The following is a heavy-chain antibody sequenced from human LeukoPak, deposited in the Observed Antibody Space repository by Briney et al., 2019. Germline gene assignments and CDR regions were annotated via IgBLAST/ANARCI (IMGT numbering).Heavy chain of an antibody. CDR1: GFTFSSYA. V-gene: IGHV3-23*01. J-gene: IGHJ4*02. Sequence: PGGSLRLSCAASGFTFSSYAMSWVRQASGKGLEWVSAISGSGGSTYYADSVKGRFTISRDNAKNSLYLQMNSLRAEDTAVYYCARDGVDDSSGYGYWGQGTLVTVSS. CDR2: ISGSGGST. D-gene: IGHD3-22*01. CDR3: ARDGVDDSSGYGY.